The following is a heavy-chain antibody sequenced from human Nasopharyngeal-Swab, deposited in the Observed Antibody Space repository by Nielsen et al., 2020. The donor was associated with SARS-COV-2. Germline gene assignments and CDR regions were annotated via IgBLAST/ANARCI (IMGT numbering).Heavy chain of an antibody. CDR2: IRSKAYGGTT. J-gene: IGHJ6*02. CDR1: GFTFGVYA. D-gene: IGHD3-22*01. CDR3: TRDLVVIKGYYFYGMDV. V-gene: IGHV3-49*04. Sequence: GESLKISCTASGFTFGVYAMSWVRQAPGKGLEWVGFIRSKAYGGTTEYAASVKGRFTISRDDSKSIAYLQMNSLKTEDTSGYYCTRDLVVIKGYYFYGMDVWGQGTTVTVSS.